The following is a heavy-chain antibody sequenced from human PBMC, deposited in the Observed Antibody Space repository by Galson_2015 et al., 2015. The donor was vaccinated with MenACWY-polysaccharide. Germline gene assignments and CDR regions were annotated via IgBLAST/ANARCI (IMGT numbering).Heavy chain of an antibody. Sequence: SLRLSCAASEFTFNYYGMQWVRQASGKGLEWVALIWYDGSNKYYADSVKGRFTISRDNSKNTLYLQMNSLRAEDMAVYYCARAKGGAATVLDYYMDVWGKGTTVTVSS. CDR3: ARAKGGAATVLDYYMDV. CDR2: IWYDGSNK. V-gene: IGHV3-33*01. J-gene: IGHJ6*03. D-gene: IGHD1-26*01. CDR1: EFTFNYYG.